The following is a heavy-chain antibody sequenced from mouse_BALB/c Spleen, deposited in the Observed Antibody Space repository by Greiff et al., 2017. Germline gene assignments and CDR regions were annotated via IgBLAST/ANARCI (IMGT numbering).Heavy chain of an antibody. J-gene: IGHJ2*01. Sequence: EVQLVESGPGLVKPSQSLSLTCTVTGYSITSDYAWNWIRQFPGNKLEWMGYISYSGSTSYNPSLKSRISITRDTSKNQFFLQLNSVTTEDTATYYCARYGNYLYYFDYWGQGTTLTVSS. CDR3: ARYGNYLYYFDY. V-gene: IGHV3-2*02. CDR2: ISYSGST. D-gene: IGHD2-1*01. CDR1: GYSITSDYA.